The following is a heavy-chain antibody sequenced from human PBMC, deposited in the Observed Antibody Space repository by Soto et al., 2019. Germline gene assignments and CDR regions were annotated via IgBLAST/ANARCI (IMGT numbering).Heavy chain of an antibody. CDR1: GGSISSSNW. D-gene: IGHD6-19*01. CDR3: ARAGYSSGCDY. Sequence: QESGPGLVKPSGTLSLTCAVSGGSISSSNWWSWVRQPPGKALEWLAHIFSNDEKSYSTSLKSRLTISKDTSKSQVVLTMTNMDPVDTATYYCARAGYSSGCDYWGQGTLVTVSS. V-gene: IGHV2-26*01. J-gene: IGHJ4*02. CDR2: IFSNDEK.